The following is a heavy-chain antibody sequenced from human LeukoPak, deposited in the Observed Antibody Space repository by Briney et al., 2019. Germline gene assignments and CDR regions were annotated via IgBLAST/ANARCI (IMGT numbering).Heavy chain of an antibody. CDR1: GYTFTSYY. CDR2: INPNSGGT. CDR3: SRAPYYDSSGYYSSSYYYFQH. J-gene: IGHJ1*01. V-gene: IGHV1-2*02. Sequence: ASVKVSCKASGYTFTSYYWHWVRQAPGQGLEWMGWINPNSGGTNYAQKFQGRVTMTRDTSISTAYMELSRLRSDDTAEYYCSRAPYYDSSGYYSSSYYYFQHWGQGTLVTVSS. D-gene: IGHD3-22*01.